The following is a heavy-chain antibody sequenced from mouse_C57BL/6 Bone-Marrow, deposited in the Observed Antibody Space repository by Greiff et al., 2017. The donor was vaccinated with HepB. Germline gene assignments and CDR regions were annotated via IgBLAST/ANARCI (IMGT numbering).Heavy chain of an antibody. CDR3: ARGVLIRLDY. CDR1: GYTFTSYW. J-gene: IGHJ2*01. CDR2: IYPSDSET. D-gene: IGHD1-1*01. V-gene: IGHV1-61*01. Sequence: QVQLQQPGAELVRPGSSVKLSCKASGYTFTSYWMDWVKQRPGQGLEWIGNIYPSDSETHYNQKFKDKATLTVDKSSSTAYMQLSSLTSEDSAVYYCARGVLIRLDYWGQGTTLTVSS.